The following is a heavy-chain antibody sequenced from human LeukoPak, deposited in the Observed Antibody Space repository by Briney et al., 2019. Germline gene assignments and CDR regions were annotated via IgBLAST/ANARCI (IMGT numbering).Heavy chain of an antibody. CDR3: AIGGEGSGTYFGH. D-gene: IGHD1-26*01. CDR1: GFSFDRYE. J-gene: IGHJ1*01. CDR2: VSANGATT. V-gene: IGHV3-48*03. Sequence: PEGSLSLSCAASGFSFDRYEMNWVRRAPGRGLEWISYVSANGATTYYAESVRGRFSISRDNAKTSLSLQMNSLRVEDTAVYYCAIGGEGSGTYFGHWGQGTLVTVFS.